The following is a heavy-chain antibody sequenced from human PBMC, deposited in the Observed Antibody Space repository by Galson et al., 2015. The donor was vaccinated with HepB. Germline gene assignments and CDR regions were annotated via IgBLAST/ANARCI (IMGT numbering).Heavy chain of an antibody. CDR3: VRGHYYDSNGYYRSNNWFDP. J-gene: IGHJ5*02. CDR1: GGSISSFY. V-gene: IGHV4-59*01. D-gene: IGHD3-22*01. Sequence: ETLSLTCTVSGGSISSFYWSWIRQPPGKGLEWIGYIYYIGSTNYNPSLKSRVTISVDTSKNQFSLNLRSVTAADTAVYYCVRGHYYDSNGYYRSNNWFDPWGQGTLVTVSS. CDR2: IYYIGST.